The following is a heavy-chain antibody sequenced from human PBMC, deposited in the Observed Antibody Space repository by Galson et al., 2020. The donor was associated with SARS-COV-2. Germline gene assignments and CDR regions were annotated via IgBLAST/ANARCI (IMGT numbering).Heavy chain of an antibody. J-gene: IGHJ4*02. D-gene: IGHD3-10*01. Sequence: SQTLSLTCTVSGGSISSYYWSWIRQPPGKGLEWIGYIYYSGSTNYNPSLKSRVTISVDTSKNQFSLKLSSVTAADTAVYYCARADGSGSYYSYWGQGTLVTVSS. V-gene: IGHV4-59*01. CDR3: ARADGSGSYYSY. CDR1: GGSISSYY. CDR2: IYYSGST.